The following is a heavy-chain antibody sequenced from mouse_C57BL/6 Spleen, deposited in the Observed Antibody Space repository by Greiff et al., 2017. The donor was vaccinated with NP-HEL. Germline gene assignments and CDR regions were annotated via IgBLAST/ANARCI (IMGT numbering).Heavy chain of an antibody. Sequence: EVQLVESGGDLVKPGGSLKLSCAASGFTFSSYGMSWVRQTPDKRLEWVATISSGGSYTYYPDSAKGRFTISRDNAKNTLYLQMSSLKSEDTAMYYCARHDYDYGDYYAMDYWGQGTSVTVSS. J-gene: IGHJ4*01. CDR1: GFTFSSYG. CDR3: ARHDYDYGDYYAMDY. V-gene: IGHV5-6*01. CDR2: ISSGGSYT. D-gene: IGHD2-4*01.